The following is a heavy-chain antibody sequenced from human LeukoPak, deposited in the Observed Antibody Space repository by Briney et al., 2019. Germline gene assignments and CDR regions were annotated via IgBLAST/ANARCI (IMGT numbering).Heavy chain of an antibody. D-gene: IGHD4-17*01. CDR3: ARDLVTVTKGFDI. J-gene: IGHJ3*02. CDR1: GGSISRYY. Sequence: SETLSLTCTVSGGSISRYYWSWIRQPPGKGLEWIGYIYTSGSTNYNPSLKSRVTISVDTSKNQFSLKLSSVTAADTAVYYCARDLVTVTKGFDIWGLGTMVSVSS. V-gene: IGHV4-4*09. CDR2: IYTSGST.